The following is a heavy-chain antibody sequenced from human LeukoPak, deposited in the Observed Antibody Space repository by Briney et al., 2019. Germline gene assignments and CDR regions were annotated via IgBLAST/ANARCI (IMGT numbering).Heavy chain of an antibody. Sequence: SETLSLTCGVSGYSISTGYYWGWIRQPPGKGLELIGSMHQSGSAYYNPSLKSRVTISLDTSNNQFFLKLTSVTAADTAVYYCARAGELAAYMDVWGKGTTVTVSS. CDR2: MHQSGSA. V-gene: IGHV4-38-2*01. CDR1: GYSISTGYY. CDR3: ARAGELAAYMDV. D-gene: IGHD3-10*01. J-gene: IGHJ6*03.